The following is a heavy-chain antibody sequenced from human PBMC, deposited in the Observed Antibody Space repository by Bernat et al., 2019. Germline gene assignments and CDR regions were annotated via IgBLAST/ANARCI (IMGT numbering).Heavy chain of an antibody. CDR3: ARDPDYGGYSYFES. V-gene: IGHV3-74*01. CDR1: GFTFSTYW. J-gene: IGHJ4*02. CDR2: ISGDGSRT. D-gene: IGHD4-23*01. Sequence: EVQLVESGGGLVQPGGFLRLSCAASGFTFSTYWMHWVRQVSGKGLEWVSRISGDGSRTTYADSVKGRFTISRDNAKNTLSLQMNSLRAEDTAVYYCARDPDYGGYSYFESWGQGTLVTVSS.